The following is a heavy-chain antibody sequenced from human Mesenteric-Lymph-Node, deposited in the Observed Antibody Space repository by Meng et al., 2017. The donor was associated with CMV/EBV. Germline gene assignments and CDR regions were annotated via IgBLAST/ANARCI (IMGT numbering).Heavy chain of an antibody. J-gene: IGHJ4*02. CDR2: ISSSGSSI. D-gene: IGHD4-11*01. CDR3: ARDGRDSNPDY. Sequence: LSCAASGFTFSSYSMNWVRQAPGKGLEWVSYISSSGSSIYYADSVKGRFTISRDNAKNSLYLQMNSLRAEDTAVYYCARDGRDSNPDYWGQGTLVTVSS. V-gene: IGHV3-48*04. CDR1: GFTFSSYS.